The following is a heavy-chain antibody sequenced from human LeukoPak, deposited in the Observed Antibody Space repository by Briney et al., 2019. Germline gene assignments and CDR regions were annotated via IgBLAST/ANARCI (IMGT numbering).Heavy chain of an antibody. V-gene: IGHV1-18*01. J-gene: IGHJ4*02. CDR3: ARGSHDYEFWSGYPNTAFDY. CDR1: GYTFTSYG. D-gene: IGHD3-3*01. CDR2: ISAYNGNT. Sequence: ASVKVSCKASGYTFTSYGISWVRQAPGQGLEWMGWISAYNGNTNYAQKLQGRVTMTTDTSTSTAYMELRSLRSDDTAVYYCARGSHDYEFWSGYPNTAFDYWGQGTLVTVSS.